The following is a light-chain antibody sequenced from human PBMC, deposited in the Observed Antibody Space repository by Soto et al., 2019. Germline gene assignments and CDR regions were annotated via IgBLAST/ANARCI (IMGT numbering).Light chain of an antibody. CDR1: QSVNSN. CDR2: GAS. Sequence: EIVMTQSPATLSVSPGERATLSCRASQSVNSNLAWYQQKPGHSPRLLIYGASTRVTGIPARFSGSGSGTEFTLTISSLQSEDFPIYYCQQHNSWPPVFGQRTKLEIK. J-gene: IGKJ2*01. V-gene: IGKV3-15*01. CDR3: QQHNSWPPV.